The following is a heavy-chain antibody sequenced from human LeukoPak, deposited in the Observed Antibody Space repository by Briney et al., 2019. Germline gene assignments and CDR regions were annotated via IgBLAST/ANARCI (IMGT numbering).Heavy chain of an antibody. J-gene: IGHJ4*02. CDR2: VNGDVSGT. Sequence: GGPQRLPCAASVYPFRHYCMHWLRQATGEAVVWVSRVNGDVSGTVYADPVKGRFTISRDNAKNTVYLPMNSLRADDTAVYYCARERLGGSFDYWGQGTLVTVSS. CDR1: VYPFRHYC. V-gene: IGHV3-74*01. D-gene: IGHD1-26*01. CDR3: ARERLGGSFDY.